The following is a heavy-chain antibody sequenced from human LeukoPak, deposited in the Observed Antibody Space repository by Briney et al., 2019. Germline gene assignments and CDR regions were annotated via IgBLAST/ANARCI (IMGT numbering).Heavy chain of an antibody. CDR2: INHSGST. D-gene: IGHD6-6*01. CDR1: GGSFSGYY. J-gene: IGHJ4*02. CDR3: ARGGGGSSSNY. V-gene: IGHV4-34*01. Sequence: SETLSLTGAVYGGSFSGYYWSWIRQPPGKGLEWIGEINHSGSTNYNPSLKSRVTISVDTSKNQFSLKLSSVTAADTAVYYCARGGGGSSSNYWGQGTLVTVSS.